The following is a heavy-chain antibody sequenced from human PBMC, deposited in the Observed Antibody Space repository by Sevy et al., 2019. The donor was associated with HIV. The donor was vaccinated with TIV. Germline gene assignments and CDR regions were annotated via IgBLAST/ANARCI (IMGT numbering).Heavy chain of an antibody. D-gene: IGHD2-15*01. J-gene: IGHJ6*02. CDR2: ISSSSSYI. Sequence: GGSLRLSCAASGFTFSSYSMNWVRQAPGKGLEWVSSISSSSSYIYYADSVKGRFTISRDNAKNSLYLQMNSLRAEDTAVYYCARDLTLGYCSGGRCYGGGYYYYGMDVWGQWTTVTVSS. V-gene: IGHV3-21*01. CDR3: ARDLTLGYCSGGRCYGGGYYYYGMDV. CDR1: GFTFSSYS.